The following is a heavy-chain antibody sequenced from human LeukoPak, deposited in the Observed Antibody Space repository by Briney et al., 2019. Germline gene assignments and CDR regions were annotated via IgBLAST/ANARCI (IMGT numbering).Heavy chain of an antibody. Sequence: SETLSLTCAVYGGSFSGYSWTWIRQPPGKGLEWIGEINHSGTTNYNPSLKRRVTISADTSKNQFSLKMSSVTAADTAVFYCARRNDYGDYGDYFDYWGQGTLVTVSS. CDR1: GGSFSGYS. D-gene: IGHD4-17*01. CDR2: INHSGTT. J-gene: IGHJ4*02. V-gene: IGHV4-34*01. CDR3: ARRNDYGDYGDYFDY.